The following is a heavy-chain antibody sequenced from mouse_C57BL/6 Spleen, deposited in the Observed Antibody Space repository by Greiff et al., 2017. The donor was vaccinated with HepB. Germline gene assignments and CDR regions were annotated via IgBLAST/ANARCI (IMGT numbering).Heavy chain of an antibody. CDR3: ARKGSSYEYFGV. CDR2: IWSGGST. D-gene: IGHD1-1*01. Sequence: VQLQQSGPGLVQPSQSLSITCTVSGFSLTSYGVHWVRQSPGKGLEWLGVIWSGGSTDYNAAFISRLSISKDNSKSQVFFKMNSLHADDTAIYYCARKGSSYEYFGVWGTGTTVTVSS. V-gene: IGHV2-2*01. CDR1: GFSLTSYG. J-gene: IGHJ1*03.